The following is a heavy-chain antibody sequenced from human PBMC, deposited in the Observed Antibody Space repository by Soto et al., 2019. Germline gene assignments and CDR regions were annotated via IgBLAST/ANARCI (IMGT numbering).Heavy chain of an antibody. CDR1: GYTFTSYG. CDR3: ARDSSPVLLWFGELWADY. J-gene: IGHJ4*02. Sequence: GASLKVSCKASGYTFTSYGISWVRQAPGQGLEWMGWISAYNGNTNYAQKLQGRVTMTTDTSTSTAYMELRSLRSDDTAVYYCARDSSPVLLWFGELWADYWGQGTLVTVSS. V-gene: IGHV1-18*01. CDR2: ISAYNGNT. D-gene: IGHD3-10*01.